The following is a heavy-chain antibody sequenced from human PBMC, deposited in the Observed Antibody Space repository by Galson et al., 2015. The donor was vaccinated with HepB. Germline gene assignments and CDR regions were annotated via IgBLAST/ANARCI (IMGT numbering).Heavy chain of an antibody. V-gene: IGHV3-30-3*01. Sequence: SLRLSCAASGFTFSSYAMSWVRQAPGKGLEWVAIISYDGSNKYYADSVKGRFTISRDNSKNTLYLQMNSLRNEETAVYCCARAKYQMSLWGYWGQGTLVTVSS. CDR3: ARAKYQMSLWGY. J-gene: IGHJ4*02. CDR2: ISYDGSNK. CDR1: GFTFSSYA. D-gene: IGHD2-21*01.